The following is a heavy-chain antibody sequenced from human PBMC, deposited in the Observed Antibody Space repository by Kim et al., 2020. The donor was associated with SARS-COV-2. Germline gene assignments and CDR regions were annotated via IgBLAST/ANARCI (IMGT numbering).Heavy chain of an antibody. V-gene: IGHV4-59*13. D-gene: IGHD2-21*01. Sequence: SETLSLTCTVSGGSIGNYWWSWIRQPPGKGLEWIGYIYYTGSTNYNPSLQSRVTMSVDRSKNQFSLKVTSVTGADTAVYYCARGVSMGVFAIVSDHWGQGAPVTVSS. CDR1: GGSIGNYW. CDR3: ARGVSMGVFAIVSDH. J-gene: IGHJ4*02. CDR2: IYYTGST.